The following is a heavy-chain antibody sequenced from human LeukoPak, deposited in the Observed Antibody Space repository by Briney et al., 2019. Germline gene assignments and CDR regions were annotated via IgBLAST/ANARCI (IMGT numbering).Heavy chain of an antibody. CDR1: GFTFSSYA. V-gene: IGHV3-23*01. Sequence: GGSLRLSCAASGFTFSSYAMSWVRQAPGKGLEWVSAISGSGGSTYYADSVKGRFTISRDNSKNTLYLQMNSLRAEDTAVYYCAKDPDLFPSGPWVYWGQGTLVTVSS. D-gene: IGHD6-19*01. CDR3: AKDPDLFPSGPWVY. CDR2: ISGSGGST. J-gene: IGHJ4*02.